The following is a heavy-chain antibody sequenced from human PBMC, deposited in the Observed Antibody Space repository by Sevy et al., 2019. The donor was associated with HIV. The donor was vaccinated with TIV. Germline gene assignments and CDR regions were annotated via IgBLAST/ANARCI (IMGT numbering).Heavy chain of an antibody. J-gene: IGHJ4*02. CDR2: IKEDGSEK. Sequence: GGSLRLSCAASGFTFSSYWMTWVHQAPGKGLEWVANIKEDGSEKYYVDSVKGRFSISRDNAKNSLYLQMNSLRAEDTAIYYCAREPLCIEASGTFFDCWGQGTLVTVSS. V-gene: IGHV3-7*03. CDR1: GFTFSSYW. D-gene: IGHD6-13*01. CDR3: AREPLCIEASGTFFDC.